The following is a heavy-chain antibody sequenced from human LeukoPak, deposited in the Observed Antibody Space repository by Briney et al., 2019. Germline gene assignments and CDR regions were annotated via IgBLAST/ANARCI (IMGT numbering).Heavy chain of an antibody. J-gene: IGHJ4*02. V-gene: IGHV4-38-2*02. CDR3: ARGFSAGTKGDY. Sequence: SETLSLTRTVSGYSISSGHYWAWIRQPPGKGLEWIGSIYHTGSTYFQPSLKGRGTISVDTSKNQFSLNLNSVTAADTAVYFCARGFSAGTKGDYWGQGILVTVSS. CDR2: IYHTGST. CDR1: GYSISSGHY.